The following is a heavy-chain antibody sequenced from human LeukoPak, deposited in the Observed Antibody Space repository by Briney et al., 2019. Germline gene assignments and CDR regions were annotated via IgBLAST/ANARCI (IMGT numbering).Heavy chain of an antibody. J-gene: IGHJ4*02. CDR1: GFTFSSYS. V-gene: IGHV3-48*04. D-gene: IGHD4-23*01. Sequence: GGSLRLSCAASGFTFSSYSMNWVRQAPGKGLEWVSYISNSGSTTYYADSVKGRFTISRDNAKNSLYLQMNSLRAEDTAVYYCARTLRWLRAFDYWGQGTLVTVSS. CDR2: ISNSGSTT. CDR3: ARTLRWLRAFDY.